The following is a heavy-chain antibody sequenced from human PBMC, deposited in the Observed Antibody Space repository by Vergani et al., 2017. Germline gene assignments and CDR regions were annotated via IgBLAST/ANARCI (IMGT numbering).Heavy chain of an antibody. CDR1: GYTFINYY. CDR2: MNPNSGNT. Sequence: QVQLVQSGAEVKKPGASVKVSCKASGYTFINYYIHWVRQAPGQGLEWMGWMNPNSGNTGYAQKFQGRVTMTRNTSISTAYMELSSLRSEDTAVYYCARLTRLGELSLGYWGQGTLVTVSS. CDR3: ARLTRLGELSLGY. V-gene: IGHV1-8*01. D-gene: IGHD3-16*02. J-gene: IGHJ4*02.